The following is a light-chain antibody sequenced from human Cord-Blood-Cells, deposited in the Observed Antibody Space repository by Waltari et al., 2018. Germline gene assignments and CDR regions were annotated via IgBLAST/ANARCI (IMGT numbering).Light chain of an antibody. V-gene: IGLV1-44*01. CDR2: SNN. J-gene: IGLJ3*02. CDR1: SSNTGSNT. Sequence: QSVLTQPPSASGTPGQMVTISCSGSSSNTGSNTVNWYQQLPGTAPKLLIYSNNQRPSGVPDRFSGSKSGTSASLAISGLQSEDEADYYCAAWDDSLNGWVFGGGTKLTVL. CDR3: AAWDDSLNGWV.